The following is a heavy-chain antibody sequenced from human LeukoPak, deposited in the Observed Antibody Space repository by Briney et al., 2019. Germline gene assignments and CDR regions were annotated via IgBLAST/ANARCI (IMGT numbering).Heavy chain of an antibody. J-gene: IGHJ4*02. V-gene: IGHV1-3*01. CDR2: INAGNGNA. Sequence: ASVKVSCKASGYTFTSYAMHWVRQAPGQRLEWMGWINAGNGNAKYSQKFQGRVTITRDTSASTAYMELSSLRSEDTAVYYCARGSWNYESLDYWGQGTLVTVSS. CDR3: ARGSWNYESLDY. D-gene: IGHD1-7*01. CDR1: GYTFTSYA.